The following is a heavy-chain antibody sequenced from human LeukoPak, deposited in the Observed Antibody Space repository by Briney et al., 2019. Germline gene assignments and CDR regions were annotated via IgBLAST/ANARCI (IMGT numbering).Heavy chain of an antibody. CDR3: AKVAHYYGSGSYYEYYFDY. Sequence: GGSLRLLCAPSGFLVSSNYISWVRQAPGKGREGVSVIYYGGSTYYADSVKGRFTISRDNSKNTVYLQMNSLRAEDMAVYYCAKVAHYYGSGSYYEYYFDYWGQGTLVTVSS. CDR2: IYYGGST. CDR1: GFLVSSNY. D-gene: IGHD3-10*01. V-gene: IGHV3-53*01. J-gene: IGHJ4*02.